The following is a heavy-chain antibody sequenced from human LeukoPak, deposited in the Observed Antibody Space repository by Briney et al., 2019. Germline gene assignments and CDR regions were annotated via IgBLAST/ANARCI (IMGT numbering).Heavy chain of an antibody. CDR1: GFTVSSNY. J-gene: IGHJ6*02. Sequence: PGGSLRLSCAASGFTVSSNYMSWVRQAPGKGLEWVSVIYSGGSTYYADSVKGRFTISRDNSKNTLYLQMNSLRAEDTAVYYCAKEGGGSSSWYYYYYGMDVRGQGTTVTVSS. CDR2: IYSGGST. CDR3: AKEGGGSSSWYYYYYGMDV. D-gene: IGHD6-13*01. V-gene: IGHV3-53*05.